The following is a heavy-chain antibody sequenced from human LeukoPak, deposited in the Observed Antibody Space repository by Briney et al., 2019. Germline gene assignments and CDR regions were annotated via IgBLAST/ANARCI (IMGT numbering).Heavy chain of an antibody. J-gene: IGHJ6*02. D-gene: IGHD3-10*01. CDR3: ARGKGSGRFGYFYYGVDV. CDR2: IWINGRDE. V-gene: IGHV3-33*01. Sequence: GRSLRLSCAASGFTFGIYGMHWVRQAPGKELEWVASIWINGRDETYVDSVKGRFSISRDNSTLFLQMNSLRPEDTAIYFCARGKGSGRFGYFYYGVDVWGQGTTVTVSS. CDR1: GFTFGIYG.